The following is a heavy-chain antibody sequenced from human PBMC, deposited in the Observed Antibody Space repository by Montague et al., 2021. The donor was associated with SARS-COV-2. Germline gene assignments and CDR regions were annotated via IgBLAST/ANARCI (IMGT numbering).Heavy chain of an antibody. J-gene: IGHJ4*02. CDR2: IYYSGST. CDR3: ARVRQWLVPFDY. Sequence: SETLSRTCTVSGGSTSSGAFYWGWIRQPPGKGLEWIGSIYYSGSTYYNPSLKSRVTISVDTSKNQVSLKLNSVTAADTAVYYCARVRQWLVPFDYWGQGTLVTVSS. CDR1: GGSTSSGAFY. V-gene: IGHV4-39*07. D-gene: IGHD6-19*01.